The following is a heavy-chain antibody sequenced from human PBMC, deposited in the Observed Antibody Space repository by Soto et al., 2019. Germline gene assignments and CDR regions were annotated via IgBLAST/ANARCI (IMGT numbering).Heavy chain of an antibody. V-gene: IGHV1-24*01. J-gene: IGHJ4*02. Sequence: GASVKVSCKVSGCTLTELSMYWVRHAPGKGLEWMGGFDPEDGETIYAQKFQGRVTMTEDTSTDTAYMELNSLRSEDTAVYYCATDLGWSGLSVWGQGTLVTVSS. CDR2: FDPEDGET. D-gene: IGHD3-3*01. CDR3: ATDLGWSGLSV. CDR1: GCTLTELS.